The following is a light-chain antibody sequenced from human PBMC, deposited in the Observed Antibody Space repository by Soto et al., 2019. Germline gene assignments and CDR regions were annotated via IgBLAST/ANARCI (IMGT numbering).Light chain of an antibody. CDR3: QQYTSYSWP. J-gene: IGKJ1*01. CDR2: GAS. V-gene: IGKV3-20*01. CDR1: QTVSSNF. Sequence: EIVLTQSPGTLSLSPGERATLSCRASQTVSSNFLAWYQEKPGQGPRLLVYGASTRATGIPDRFSRSRSGTEFTLTISSLQPEDVATYYCQQYTSYSWPFGQGNKVDIK.